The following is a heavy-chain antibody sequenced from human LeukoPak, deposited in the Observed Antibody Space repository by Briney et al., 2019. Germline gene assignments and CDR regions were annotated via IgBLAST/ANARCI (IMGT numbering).Heavy chain of an antibody. CDR1: GFTLSSYN. CDR3: AQDRAWIEFYF. Sequence: GGSLRLSCAVSGFTLSSYNMNWVRQAPGKGLEWVSGISPGGDTPYYADSVRGRFTISRDNSKNTMYLQMNSLRAEDTAVYYCAQDRAWIEFYFWGQGTLVTVSS. J-gene: IGHJ4*02. CDR2: ISPGGDTP. V-gene: IGHV3-23*01. D-gene: IGHD5-12*01.